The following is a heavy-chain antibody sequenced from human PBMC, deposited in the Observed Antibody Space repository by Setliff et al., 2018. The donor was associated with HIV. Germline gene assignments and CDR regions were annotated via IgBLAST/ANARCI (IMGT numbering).Heavy chain of an antibody. D-gene: IGHD3-10*01. CDR1: GGSITSSKW. J-gene: IGHJ3*02. CDR2: IYHSGST. Sequence: SETLSLTCGVSGGSITSSKWWSWVRQPPGKGLEWIGEIYHSGSTNYNPSLKSRVTISVDKSKNQFSLKLSSVTAADTAVFYCARCSGDYYGSGNYYSRGAFDIWGQGIMVTVSS. CDR3: ARCSGDYYGSGNYYSRGAFDI. V-gene: IGHV4-4*02.